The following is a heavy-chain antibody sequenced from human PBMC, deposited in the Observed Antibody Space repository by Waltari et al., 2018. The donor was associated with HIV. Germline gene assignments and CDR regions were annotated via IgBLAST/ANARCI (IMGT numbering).Heavy chain of an antibody. V-gene: IGHV1-18*01. Sequence: QVQLVQSGAEVKKPGASVKVSCKASGFTFTSYGISWVRQAPGQGLEWMGWISAYNGNTNYAQKLQGRVTMTTDTSTSTAYMELRSLRSDDTAVYYCARAMRIDTVIVTQYYFDYWGQGTLVTVSS. CDR1: GFTFTSYG. D-gene: IGHD5-18*01. CDR2: ISAYNGNT. CDR3: ARAMRIDTVIVTQYYFDY. J-gene: IGHJ4*02.